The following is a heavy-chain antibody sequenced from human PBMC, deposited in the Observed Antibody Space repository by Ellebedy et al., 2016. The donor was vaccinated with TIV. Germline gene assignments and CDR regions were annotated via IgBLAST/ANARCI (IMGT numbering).Heavy chain of an antibody. D-gene: IGHD1-26*01. Sequence: GESLKISXAASGFTFSSYSMNWVRQAPGKGLEWVSSISSSSSYIYYADSVKGRFTISRDNAKNSLYLQMNSLRAEDTAVYYCARDSGSYELLYYFDYWGQGTLVTVSS. CDR1: GFTFSSYS. CDR3: ARDSGSYELLYYFDY. J-gene: IGHJ4*02. V-gene: IGHV3-21*01. CDR2: ISSSSSYI.